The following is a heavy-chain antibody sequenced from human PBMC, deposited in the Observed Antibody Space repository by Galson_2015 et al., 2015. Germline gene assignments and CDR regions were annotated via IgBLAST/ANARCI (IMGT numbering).Heavy chain of an antibody. D-gene: IGHD3-22*01. CDR2: ISYDGSNK. CDR1: GFTFSSYA. V-gene: IGHV3-30-3*01. J-gene: IGHJ4*02. CDR3: ARGYYDSSGYYQIFDY. Sequence: SLRLSCAASGFTFSSYAMHWVRQAPGKGLEWVAVISYDGSNKYYADSVKGRFTISRDNSKNTLYLQMNSLRAEDTAVYYCARGYYDSSGYYQIFDYWGQGTLVTVSS.